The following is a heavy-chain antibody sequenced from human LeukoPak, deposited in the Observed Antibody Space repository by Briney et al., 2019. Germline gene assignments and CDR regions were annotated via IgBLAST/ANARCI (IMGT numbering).Heavy chain of an antibody. CDR2: IYTSGST. CDR3: ARESLGPPYYFDY. Sequence: KPSQTLSLTCNVSGGSISSGSDYWSWIRRPAGKGLEWIGRIYTSGSTNYNPSLKSRVTISVDTSKNQFSLKLTSVTAADTAVYYCARESLGPPYYFDYWGQGTLVTVSS. V-gene: IGHV4-61*02. CDR1: GGSISSGSDY. J-gene: IGHJ4*02. D-gene: IGHD1-26*01.